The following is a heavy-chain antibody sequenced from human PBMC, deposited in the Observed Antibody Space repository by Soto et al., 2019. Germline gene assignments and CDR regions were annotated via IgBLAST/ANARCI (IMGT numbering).Heavy chain of an antibody. J-gene: IGHJ4*02. V-gene: IGHV1-69*13. D-gene: IGHD6-13*01. CDR2: IIPIFGTA. CDR3: ARGGAEQAAAASDYFDY. CDR1: GGTFSSYA. Sequence: GASVKASCKASGGTFSSYAISWVRQAPGQGLEWMGGIIPIFGTANYAQNFQGRVTITADESTSTPYMERSSLRSEDTAGYYCARGGAEQAAAASDYFDYWGQGTLVTVSS.